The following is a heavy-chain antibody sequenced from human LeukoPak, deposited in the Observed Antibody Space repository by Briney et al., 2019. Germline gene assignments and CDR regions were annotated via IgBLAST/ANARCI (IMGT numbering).Heavy chain of an antibody. CDR1: GFTLDDNA. V-gene: IGHV3-43*02. Sequence: GGSMRPSCAASGFTLDDNAMHWVGHAQGKVLEWVSLISGDGGSTYYADSVKGRFTISRDNSKNSLYLQMNSLRTEDTALYYCAKDTAFYGDYLGYWGQGTLVTVSS. D-gene: IGHD4-17*01. CDR3: AKDTAFYGDYLGY. CDR2: ISGDGGST. J-gene: IGHJ4*02.